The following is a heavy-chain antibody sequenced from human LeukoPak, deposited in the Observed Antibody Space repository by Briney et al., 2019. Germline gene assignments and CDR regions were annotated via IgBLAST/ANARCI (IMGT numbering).Heavy chain of an antibody. CDR3: ARAIKAVAGTFHRDYYFDY. D-gene: IGHD6-19*01. V-gene: IGHV3-30*04. Sequence: GRSLRLSCAASGFTFSSYAMHWVRQAPGKGLEWVAVITYDGSNKYYADSVKGRFTISRDNSKNTLYLQMNSLRAEDTAVYYCARAIKAVAGTFHRDYYFDYWGQGTLVTVSS. CDR2: ITYDGSNK. CDR1: GFTFSSYA. J-gene: IGHJ4*02.